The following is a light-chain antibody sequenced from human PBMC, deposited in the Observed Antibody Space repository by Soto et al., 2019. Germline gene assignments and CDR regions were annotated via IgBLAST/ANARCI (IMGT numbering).Light chain of an antibody. Sequence: EIVLTQSPATLSASPGERATLSCRASQSVSSNLAWYQQKPGQAPRLLIYGASTRATGIPARFSGSGSGTEFTLTISSLQSEDFAFYYCQQYDDWPSTFGQGTRLDIK. CDR3: QQYDDWPST. CDR2: GAS. J-gene: IGKJ5*01. V-gene: IGKV3-15*01. CDR1: QSVSSN.